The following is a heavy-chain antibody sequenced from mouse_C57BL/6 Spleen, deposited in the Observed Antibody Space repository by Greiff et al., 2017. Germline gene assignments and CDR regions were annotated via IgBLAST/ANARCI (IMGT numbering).Heavy chain of an antibody. CDR1: GYTFTSYW. CDR2: IDPSDSYT. J-gene: IGHJ3*01. CDR3: ARYDYDEAFAY. D-gene: IGHD2-4*01. Sequence: QVQLQQPGAELVMPGASVKLSCKASGYTFTSYWMHWVKQRPGQGLEWIGEIDPSDSYTNYNQKFKGKSTLTVDKSSSTAYMQLSSLTSEDSAVYYCARYDYDEAFAYWGQGTLVTVSA. V-gene: IGHV1-69*01.